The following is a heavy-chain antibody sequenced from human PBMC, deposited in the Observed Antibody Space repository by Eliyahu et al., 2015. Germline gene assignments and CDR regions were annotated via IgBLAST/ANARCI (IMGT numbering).Heavy chain of an antibody. CDR1: GDSISRXH. CDR3: ATSRGGGGSVDY. CDR2: IYNSGGT. Sequence: QVQLQESGPGLLKPSETLSLTCTVSGDSISRXHCSWVRQPPGKGLEWIGNIYNSGGTNYKPSLRSRATVSVDRSKNQFSLKLSSVTAADTAVYYCATSRGGGGSVDYWGQGTLVTVSS. D-gene: IGHD3-16*01. J-gene: IGHJ4*02. V-gene: IGHV4-59*01.